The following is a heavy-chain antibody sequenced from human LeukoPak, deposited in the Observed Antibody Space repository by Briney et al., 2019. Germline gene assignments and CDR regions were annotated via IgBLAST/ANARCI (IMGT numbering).Heavy chain of an antibody. J-gene: IGHJ4*02. Sequence: GGSLRLYCAASGFTVSSNYMRWVRQAPGKGLEWVSVIYSGGSTYYADSVKGRFTISRDNSKNTLYLQMNSLRAEDTVVYYCARDMSGSYSPNDYWGQGTLVTVSS. CDR3: ARDMSGSYSPNDY. D-gene: IGHD1-26*01. CDR1: GFTVSSNY. CDR2: IYSGGST. V-gene: IGHV3-53*01.